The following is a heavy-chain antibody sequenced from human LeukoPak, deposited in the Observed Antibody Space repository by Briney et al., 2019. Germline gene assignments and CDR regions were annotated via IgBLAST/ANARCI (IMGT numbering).Heavy chain of an antibody. Sequence: PGGSLRLSCAASGITFSSYWMHWVRQAPGKGLVWVSRLNSDGSSTFYADSVKGRFSISRDNAKNTLYLQMNSLRAEDTAVYYCARGYGDWFDPWGQGTLVTVSS. J-gene: IGHJ5*02. V-gene: IGHV3-74*01. CDR2: LNSDGSST. CDR1: GITFSSYW. D-gene: IGHD3-10*01. CDR3: ARGYGDWFDP.